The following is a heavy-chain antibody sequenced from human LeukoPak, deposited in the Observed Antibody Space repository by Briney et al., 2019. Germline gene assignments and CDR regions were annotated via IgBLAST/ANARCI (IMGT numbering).Heavy chain of an antibody. CDR3: ASEYYGSWYFDL. Sequence: SETLSLTCAVYGGSFSGYYWSWIRQPPGEGLEWIGEINHSGSTNYNPSLKSRVTISVDTSKNQFSLKLSSVTAADTAVYYCASEYYGSWYFDLWGRGTLVTVSS. V-gene: IGHV4-34*01. CDR2: INHSGST. CDR1: GGSFSGYY. J-gene: IGHJ2*01. D-gene: IGHD3-10*01.